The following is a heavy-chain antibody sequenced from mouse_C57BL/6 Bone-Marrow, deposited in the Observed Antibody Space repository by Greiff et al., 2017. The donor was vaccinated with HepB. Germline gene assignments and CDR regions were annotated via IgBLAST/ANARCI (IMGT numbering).Heavy chain of an antibody. Sequence: QVQLQRPGAELVKPGASVKLSCKASGYTFTSYWMQWVKQRPGQGLEWIGEIDPSDSYTNYNQKFKGKATLTVDTSSSTAYMQLSSLTSEDSAVYYCARGANWDEVAYWGQGTLVTVSA. J-gene: IGHJ3*01. CDR1: GYTFTSYW. D-gene: IGHD4-1*01. CDR2: IDPSDSYT. V-gene: IGHV1-50*01. CDR3: ARGANWDEVAY.